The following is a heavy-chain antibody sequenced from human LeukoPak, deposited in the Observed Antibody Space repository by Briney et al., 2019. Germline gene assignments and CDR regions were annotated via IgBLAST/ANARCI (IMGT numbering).Heavy chain of an antibody. CDR3: ARRGTAMDFAY. Sequence: GESLKISCKGSGYSFTSYWIAWVRQMRGKGLEWMGIIYPGDSDTRYSPSFQGQVTISADKSISTAYLQWSSLKASDTATYYCARRGTAMDFAYWGQGTLVTVSS. D-gene: IGHD5-18*01. CDR1: GYSFTSYW. CDR2: IYPGDSDT. J-gene: IGHJ4*02. V-gene: IGHV5-51*01.